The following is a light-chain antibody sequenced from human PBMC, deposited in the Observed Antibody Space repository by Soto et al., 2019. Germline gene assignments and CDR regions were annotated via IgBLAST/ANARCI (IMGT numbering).Light chain of an antibody. CDR2: DVS. V-gene: IGKV3-11*01. Sequence: TQSPSSLSASVGDRISITCHSSQFIGKYLAWYQQKPGQLPRLLIYDVSNRATGIPARFSGTGSGTDFTLTISTLEPEDFAVYYCQQCSNWPTFGGGTKVDIK. CDR3: QQCSNWPT. CDR1: QFIGKY. J-gene: IGKJ4*01.